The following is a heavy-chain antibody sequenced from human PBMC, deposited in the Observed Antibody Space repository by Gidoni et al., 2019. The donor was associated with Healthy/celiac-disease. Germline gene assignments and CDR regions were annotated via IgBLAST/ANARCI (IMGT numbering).Heavy chain of an antibody. V-gene: IGHV3-23*01. Sequence: EVQLLESGGGLVQPGGSLRLSCAASGFTFSSSAMCWVRQAPGKGLGWVSAISGSGGSTYYADSVKGRFTISRDNSKNTLYLQMNSLRAEDTAVYYCAKDPVGYYDFWSGYPWFDPWGQGTLVTVSS. J-gene: IGHJ5*02. D-gene: IGHD3-3*01. CDR3: AKDPVGYYDFWSGYPWFDP. CDR1: GFTFSSSA. CDR2: ISGSGGST.